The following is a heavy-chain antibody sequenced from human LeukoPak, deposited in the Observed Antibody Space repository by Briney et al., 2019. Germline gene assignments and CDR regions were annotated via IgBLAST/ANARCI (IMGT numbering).Heavy chain of an antibody. D-gene: IGHD1-1*01. CDR2: IKSKTDGCTT. CDR1: GFTFSNAW. Sequence: PGGSLRLSCAASGFTFSNAWMSWVRQAPGKGLEWVGRIKSKTDGCTTDYAAPVKGRFTISRDDSKNTLYLQMNSLKTEDTAVYYCTTVLEPLDYFDYWGQGTLVTVPS. J-gene: IGHJ4*02. CDR3: TTVLEPLDYFDY. V-gene: IGHV3-15*01.